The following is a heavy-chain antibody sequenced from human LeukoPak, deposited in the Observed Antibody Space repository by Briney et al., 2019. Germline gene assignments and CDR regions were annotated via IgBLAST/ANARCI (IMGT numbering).Heavy chain of an antibody. V-gene: IGHV3-23*01. CDR2: ISDSGGST. J-gene: IGHJ6*02. CDR1: GFTFSTYV. CDR3: GRYYGMDV. Sequence: PGGSLRLSCAASGFTFSTYVMNWVRQAPGKGLEWVSTISDSGGSTYYADSVKGRFTISRDNSKSTLYLQMNSLRAEDTAVYYCGRYYGMDVWGQGTSVTVSS.